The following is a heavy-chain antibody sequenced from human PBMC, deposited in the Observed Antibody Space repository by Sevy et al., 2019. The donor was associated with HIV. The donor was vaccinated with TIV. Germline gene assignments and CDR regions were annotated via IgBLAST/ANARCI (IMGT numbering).Heavy chain of an antibody. CDR2: TGGRGGAT. V-gene: IGHV3-23*01. CDR1: GFPFSSYA. J-gene: IGHJ3*01. Sequence: GGSLRLSCAASGFPFSSYAMNWVRQGPGKGLEWVSATGGRGGATYYADSVKGRFTISRDNSKYTLYLQMDSLRAEDKAVSDYAREGGEVVGDAFEVWGQGTMVTVSS. D-gene: IGHD2-15*01. CDR3: AREGGEVVGDAFEV.